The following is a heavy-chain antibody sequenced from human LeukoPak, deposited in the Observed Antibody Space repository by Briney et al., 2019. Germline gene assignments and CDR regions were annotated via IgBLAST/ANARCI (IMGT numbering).Heavy chain of an antibody. CDR2: IKQAGTEK. D-gene: IGHD5-24*01. Sequence: PGGSLRLSCAASGFTFGSYWMNWVRQAPGKGLEWVANIKQAGTEKYYVDSVKGRFTISRDNAKNSLFLQMNSLRAEDTAVYFCARVRGGYYFDYWGQGTLFTVSS. V-gene: IGHV3-7*04. CDR3: ARVRGGYYFDY. CDR1: GFTFGSYW. J-gene: IGHJ4*02.